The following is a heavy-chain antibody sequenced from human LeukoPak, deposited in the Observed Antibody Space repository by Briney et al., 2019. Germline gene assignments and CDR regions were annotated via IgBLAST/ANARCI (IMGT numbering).Heavy chain of an antibody. V-gene: IGHV3-23*01. CDR2: ISGSGGST. Sequence: PGGSLRLSCAASGFTFSSYAMSWVRQAPGKGLEWVSAISGSGGSTYYADSVKGRFTISRDNSKNTLYLRMNSLRAEDTAVYYCASTYDFWDHYYMDVWGKGTTVTVSS. CDR1: GFTFSSYA. D-gene: IGHD3-3*01. J-gene: IGHJ6*03. CDR3: ASTYDFWDHYYMDV.